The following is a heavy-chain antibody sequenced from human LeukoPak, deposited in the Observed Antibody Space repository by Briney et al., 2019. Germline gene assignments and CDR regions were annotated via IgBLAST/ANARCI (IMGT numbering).Heavy chain of an antibody. D-gene: IGHD2-2*01. CDR3: ARRYCTSTSCSYFDY. V-gene: IGHV3-30*03. CDR1: GFTFSSYG. CDR2: ISYDGSNK. J-gene: IGHJ4*02. Sequence: GGSLRLSCAASGFTFSSYGMHWVRQAPGKGLEWVAVISYDGSNKYYADSVKGRFTISRDNSKNTLYLQMNSLRAEDTGVYYCARRYCTSTSCSYFDYWGQGTLVTVSS.